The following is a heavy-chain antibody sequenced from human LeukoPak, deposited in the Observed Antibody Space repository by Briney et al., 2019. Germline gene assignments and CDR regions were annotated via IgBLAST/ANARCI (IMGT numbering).Heavy chain of an antibody. CDR3: ARGDDESLDH. V-gene: IGHV3-74*01. Sequence: PGGSLTLSCAASGFVFSSYWMHWVRQVPGRGLVWVSRIYTDGSYTNYADSVKGRFTISRDNAKNTLSLHMNSLRAEDMGVYYCARGDDESLDHWGQGTLVTVSS. CDR2: IYTDGSYT. CDR1: GFVFSSYW. J-gene: IGHJ4*02. D-gene: IGHD3-16*01.